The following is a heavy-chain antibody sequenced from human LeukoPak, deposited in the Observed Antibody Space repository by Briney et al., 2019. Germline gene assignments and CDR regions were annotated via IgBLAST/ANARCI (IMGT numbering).Heavy chain of an antibody. CDR1: PYYFINYW. V-gene: IGHV5-51*01. CDR2: IYPGDSDI. Sequence: GESLKISCKDSPYYFINYWIGWVRQMPGKGLEWMGIIYPGDSDIRYNPSFQGQVTISADKSISTAYLQWSSLKASDTAMYYCARHIRDSSGEGFDPWGQGTLVTVSS. D-gene: IGHD3-22*01. CDR3: ARHIRDSSGEGFDP. J-gene: IGHJ5*02.